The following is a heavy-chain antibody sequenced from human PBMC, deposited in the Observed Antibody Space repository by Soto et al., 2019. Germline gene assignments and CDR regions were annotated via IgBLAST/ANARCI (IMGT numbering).Heavy chain of an antibody. CDR1: GFTFDDYA. V-gene: IGHV3-9*01. CDR3: AKDMSIQIGGSDIDY. Sequence: EVQLVESGGGLVQPGRSLRLSCAASGFTFDDYAMHWVRQAPGKGLEWVSGISWNSGSIGYADSVKGRFTIARDNAKNSLNLQMNRLRAEETALYYCAKDMSIQIGGSDIDYWGQGTLVTVSS. CDR2: ISWNSGSI. D-gene: IGHD6-6*01. J-gene: IGHJ4*02.